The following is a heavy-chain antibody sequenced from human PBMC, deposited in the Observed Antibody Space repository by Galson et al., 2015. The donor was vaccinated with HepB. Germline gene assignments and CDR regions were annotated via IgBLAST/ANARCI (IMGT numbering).Heavy chain of an antibody. CDR2: IFAGGGST. J-gene: IGHJ4*02. CDR1: GYTLTNYH. CDR3: ARETPDTDYFDY. D-gene: IGHD2-8*02. V-gene: IGHV1-46*01. Sequence: SVKVSCKASGYTLTNYHFHWVRQAPGQGPEWMGKIFAGGGSTRYAERFQGRVTLTRDSSTSTIYMEVSSLRSDDTAVYYCARETPDTDYFDYGGQGTLVTVSS.